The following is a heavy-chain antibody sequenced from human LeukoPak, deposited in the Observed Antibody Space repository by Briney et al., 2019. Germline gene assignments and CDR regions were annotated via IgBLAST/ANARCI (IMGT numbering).Heavy chain of an antibody. J-gene: IGHJ6*02. D-gene: IGHD3-9*01. Sequence: ASVKVSCKASGYTFTSYGISWVRQAPGQGLEWMGWMSAYNGNTNYAQKLQGRVTMTTDTSTSTAYMELRSLRSDDTAVYYCARDYDILTGLPGYYYGMDVWGQGTTVTVSS. CDR2: MSAYNGNT. V-gene: IGHV1-18*01. CDR1: GYTFTSYG. CDR3: ARDYDILTGLPGYYYGMDV.